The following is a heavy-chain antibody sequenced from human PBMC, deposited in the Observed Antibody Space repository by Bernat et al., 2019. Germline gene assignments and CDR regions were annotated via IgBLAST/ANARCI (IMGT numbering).Heavy chain of an antibody. D-gene: IGHD3-10*01. V-gene: IGHV3-30*19. CDR1: GFTFSSYG. CDR3: ARVRDPGYYFDY. J-gene: IGHJ4*02. Sequence: QVQLVESGGGVVQPGRSLRLSCAASGFTFSSYGMHWVRQAPGKGLEWVAVISYDGSNKYYADSVKGRFTISRDNSKNTLYLQMNSLRAEDTAVYYCARVRDPGYYFDYWGQGTLVTVSS. CDR2: ISYDGSNK.